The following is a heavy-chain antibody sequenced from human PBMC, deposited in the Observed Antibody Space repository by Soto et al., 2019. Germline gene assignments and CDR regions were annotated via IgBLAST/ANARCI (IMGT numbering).Heavy chain of an antibody. CDR1: GFTFSSYG. J-gene: IGHJ5*02. D-gene: IGHD3-3*01. CDR2: ISYDGSNK. CDR3: AKGGGYYDFWSGYPNWFDP. V-gene: IGHV3-30*18. Sequence: QVQLVESGGGVVQPGRSLRLSCAASGFTFSSYGMYWVRQAPGKGLEWVAVISYDGSNKYYADSVKGRFTISRDNSKNTLYLQMNSLRAEATAVYYCAKGGGYYDFWSGYPNWFDPWGQGTLVTVSS.